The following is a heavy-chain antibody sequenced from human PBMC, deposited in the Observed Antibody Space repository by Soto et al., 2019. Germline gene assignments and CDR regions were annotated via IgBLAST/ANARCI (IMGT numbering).Heavy chain of an antibody. J-gene: IGHJ3*02. D-gene: IGHD3-10*01. CDR1: GGSISSSSYY. V-gene: IGHV4-39*01. CDR2: IYYSGST. CDR3: ARRVSSAIRGSNAFDI. Sequence: SETLSLTCTVSGGSISSSSYYWGWIRQPPGKGLEWIGSIYYSGSTYYNPSLKSRVTISVDTSKNQFSLKLSSVTAADTAVYYCARRVSSAIRGSNAFDIWGQGTMVTVSS.